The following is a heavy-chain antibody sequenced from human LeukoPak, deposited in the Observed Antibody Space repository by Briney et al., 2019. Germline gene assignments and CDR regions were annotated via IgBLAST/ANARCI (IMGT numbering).Heavy chain of an antibody. Sequence: PGRSLRLSCAASGFTFSSCSMHWVRQAPGKGLEWVAVISYDGSNKYYAGSVKGRFTISRDNSKSTLYLQMNSLRAEDTAVYYCARVRPGSNYVDFDYWGQGTLVTVSS. CDR1: GFTFSSCS. V-gene: IGHV3-33*05. CDR2: ISYDGSNK. CDR3: ARVRPGSNYVDFDY. D-gene: IGHD4-11*01. J-gene: IGHJ4*02.